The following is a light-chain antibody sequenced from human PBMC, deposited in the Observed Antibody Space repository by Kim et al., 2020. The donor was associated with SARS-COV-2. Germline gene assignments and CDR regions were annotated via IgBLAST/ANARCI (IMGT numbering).Light chain of an antibody. CDR2: SNSDGSH. Sequence: QLVLTQSPSASASRGEAGKLRCNLNGGHIDYASAWHQQQPEKGPRYLMKSNSDGSHSKGAGIPDRFSGSSSGAERYLIISSLQSEDEGDYYCQTWDTGIHVVFGGGTQLTVL. CDR3: QTWDTGIHVV. V-gene: IGLV4-69*02. J-gene: IGLJ2*01. CDR1: GGHIDYA.